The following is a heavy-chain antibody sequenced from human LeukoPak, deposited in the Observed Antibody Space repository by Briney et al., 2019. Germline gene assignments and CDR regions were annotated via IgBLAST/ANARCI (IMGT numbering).Heavy chain of an antibody. Sequence: GGSLRLSCVASGLTFGNYGMNWVRQAPGKGLEWVSSIGGGGYTTYYADSVRGRYTISRDNSKNSMYLQMSSLRAGDTAIYYCAEVESSYCRIWGQGTLVTVSS. CDR3: AEVESSYCRI. CDR1: GLTFGNYG. CDR2: IGGGGYTT. D-gene: IGHD3-10*01. J-gene: IGHJ4*02. V-gene: IGHV3-23*01.